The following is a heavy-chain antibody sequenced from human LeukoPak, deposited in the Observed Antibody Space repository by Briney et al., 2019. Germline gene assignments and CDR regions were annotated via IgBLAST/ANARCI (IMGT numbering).Heavy chain of an antibody. Sequence: PSETLSLTCTVSGGSISSYYWSWIRQPPGKGLEWIGYIYYSGSTNYNPSLKSRVTISVDTSKNQFSLKLSSVTAADTAVYYCARVSPKYYYDSSGYFTHDAFDIWGQGTMVTVSS. D-gene: IGHD3-22*01. CDR1: GGSISSYY. J-gene: IGHJ3*02. CDR3: ARVSPKYYYDSSGYFTHDAFDI. V-gene: IGHV4-59*12. CDR2: IYYSGST.